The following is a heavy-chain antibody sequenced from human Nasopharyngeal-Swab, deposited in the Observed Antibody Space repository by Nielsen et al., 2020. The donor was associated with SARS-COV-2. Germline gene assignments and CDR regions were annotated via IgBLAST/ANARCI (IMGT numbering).Heavy chain of an antibody. CDR3: AKAALNRDYYYGMDV. Sequence: VRQAPGKGLEWISSISSTSSYIYYADSVKARFTISRDNAQNSLYLQMNSLRAEDTAVYYCAKAALNRDYYYGMDVWGQGTTVTVSS. D-gene: IGHD2/OR15-2a*01. J-gene: IGHJ6*02. V-gene: IGHV3-21*04. CDR2: ISSTSSYI.